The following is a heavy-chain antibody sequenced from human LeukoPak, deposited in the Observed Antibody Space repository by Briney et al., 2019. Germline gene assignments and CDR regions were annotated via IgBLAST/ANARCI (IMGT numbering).Heavy chain of an antibody. CDR3: ARDVFDDILTGPQY. CDR1: GYTFTSYG. V-gene: IGHV1-18*01. Sequence: GASVKVSCKASGYTFTSYGISWVRQAPGQGLEWMGWISAYNGNTNYAQKFQGRVTMTRDMSTSTVYMELSSLRSEDTAVYYCARDVFDDILTGPQYWGQGTLVTVSS. J-gene: IGHJ4*02. CDR2: ISAYNGNT. D-gene: IGHD3-9*01.